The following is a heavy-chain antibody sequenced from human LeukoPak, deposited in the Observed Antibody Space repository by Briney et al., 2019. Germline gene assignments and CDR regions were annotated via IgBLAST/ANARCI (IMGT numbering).Heavy chain of an antibody. CDR3: ARSGDFWSGYYWGTYWYFDL. CDR2: ISSSGSTI. D-gene: IGHD3-3*01. CDR1: GFTFSDYY. Sequence: GGSLRLSCAASGFTFSDYYMSRIRQAPGKGLEWVSYISSSGSTIYYAASVKGRFTISRDNAKNSLYLQMSSLRAEDTAVYYCARSGDFWSGYYWGTYWYFDLWGRGTLVTVSS. V-gene: IGHV3-11*01. J-gene: IGHJ2*01.